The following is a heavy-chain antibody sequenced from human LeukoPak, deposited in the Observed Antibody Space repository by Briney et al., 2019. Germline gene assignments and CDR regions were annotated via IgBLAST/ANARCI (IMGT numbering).Heavy chain of an antibody. CDR3: ASTAPASTYYYYYYMDV. Sequence: SVKVSCKASGGTFSSHAISWVRQAPGQGLEWMGGIIPIFGTANYAQKFQGRVTITADESTSTAYMELSSLRSEDTAVYYCASTAPASTYYYYYYMDVWGKGTTVTVSS. D-gene: IGHD5-18*01. CDR1: GGTFSSHA. V-gene: IGHV1-69*13. CDR2: IIPIFGTA. J-gene: IGHJ6*03.